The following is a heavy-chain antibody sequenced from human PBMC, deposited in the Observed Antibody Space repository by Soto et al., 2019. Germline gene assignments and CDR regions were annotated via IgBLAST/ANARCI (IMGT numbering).Heavy chain of an antibody. V-gene: IGHV3-30-3*01. Sequence: GGSLRLSCAASGFTFSSYAMHWVRQAPGKGLEWVAVISYDGSNKYYADSVKGRFTISRDNSKNTLYLQMNSLRAEDTAVYYCARGFEGGAMVYYYYYYGMDVWGQGTTVTVSS. D-gene: IGHD5-18*01. CDR2: ISYDGSNK. J-gene: IGHJ6*02. CDR1: GFTFSSYA. CDR3: ARGFEGGAMVYYYYYYGMDV.